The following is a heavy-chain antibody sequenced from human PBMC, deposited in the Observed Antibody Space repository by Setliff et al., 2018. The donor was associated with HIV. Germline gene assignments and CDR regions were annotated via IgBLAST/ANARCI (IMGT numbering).Heavy chain of an antibody. CDR1: GLTFEYYA. D-gene: IGHD2-15*01. CDR3: AQDYTATFWEYNWFDP. CDR2: ISGSGDRT. Sequence: LRLSCAAPGLTFEYYAMTWVRQAPGKGLEWVSGISGSGDRTYYAPAVRGRFTISRDNVKNILYLQMSNLRAEDTALYFCAQDYTATFWEYNWFDPWGQGTLVTVS. V-gene: IGHV3-23*01. J-gene: IGHJ5*02.